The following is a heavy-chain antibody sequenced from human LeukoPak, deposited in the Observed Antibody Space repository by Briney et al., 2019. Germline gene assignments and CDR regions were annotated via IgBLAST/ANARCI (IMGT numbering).Heavy chain of an antibody. CDR3: VYDRSGLDF. J-gene: IGHJ4*02. Sequence: PGGSLRLSCAASGFTFSNYWMSWARQAPGKGLEWVANIKPDGNKKNYVGSVNGRFTISRDNAKNSLYLQMNSLTVEDTAVYYCVYDRSGLDFWGQGTLVTVSS. D-gene: IGHD3-22*01. CDR2: IKPDGNKK. CDR1: GFTFSNYW. V-gene: IGHV3-7*01.